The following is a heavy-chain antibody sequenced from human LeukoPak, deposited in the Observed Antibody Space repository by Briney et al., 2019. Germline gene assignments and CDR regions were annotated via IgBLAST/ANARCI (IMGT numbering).Heavy chain of an antibody. V-gene: IGHV3-48*01. CDR1: GFTFSDYS. Sequence: GGCLRLSCAASGFTFSDYSMNWVRQAPGKGLEWISYIGIDSGNTNYADSVKGRFTISGDKAKNSLYLQMNSLRVEDTAVYYCVKDEPASGWYNWGQGTLVTVSS. CDR2: IGIDSGNT. J-gene: IGHJ4*02. CDR3: VKDEPASGWYN. D-gene: IGHD6-19*01.